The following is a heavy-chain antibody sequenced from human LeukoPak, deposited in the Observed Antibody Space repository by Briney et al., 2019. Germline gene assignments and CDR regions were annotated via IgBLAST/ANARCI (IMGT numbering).Heavy chain of an antibody. CDR3: AKGIVGAVH. Sequence: PGGSLRLSCAASGFTFSDYYMSWIRQAPGKGLEWVSVIYSGGSTYYADSVKGRFTISRDNSKNKLYLQMNSLRAEDTAVYYCAKGIVGAVHWGQGTLVTVSS. V-gene: IGHV3-53*01. CDR2: IYSGGST. D-gene: IGHD1-26*01. CDR1: GFTFSDYY. J-gene: IGHJ4*02.